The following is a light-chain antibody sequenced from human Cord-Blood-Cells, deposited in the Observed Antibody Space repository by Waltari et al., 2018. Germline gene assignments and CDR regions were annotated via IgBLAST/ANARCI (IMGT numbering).Light chain of an antibody. CDR1: QGISNY. CDR3: QKYNSAPRT. V-gene: IGKV1-27*01. CDR2: AAS. Sequence: DIQMTQSPSSLSASVGDRVTITCRASQGISNYLAWYQQKPGKVANFLIYAASTLQSGVRSRFSCSGSGTDFTLTISSLQPEDVASYYCQKYNSAPRTFGQGSKVEIK. J-gene: IGKJ1*01.